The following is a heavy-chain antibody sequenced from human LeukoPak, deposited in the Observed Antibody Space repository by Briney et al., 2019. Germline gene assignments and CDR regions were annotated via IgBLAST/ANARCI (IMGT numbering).Heavy chain of an antibody. J-gene: IGHJ4*02. CDR2: IYYSGST. Sequence: PSETLSLTCTVSGGSISSSSYYWGWIRQPPGKGLEWIGRIYYSGSTYYTPSLKSRVTISVDTSKNQSSLKLSSVTAADTAVYYCASRKLGNDYWGQGTLVTVSS. CDR3: ASRKLGNDY. V-gene: IGHV4-39*07. CDR1: GGSISSSSYY. D-gene: IGHD7-27*01.